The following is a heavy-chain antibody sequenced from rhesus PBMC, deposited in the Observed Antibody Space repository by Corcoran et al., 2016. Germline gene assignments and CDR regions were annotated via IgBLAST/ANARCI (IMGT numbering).Heavy chain of an antibody. J-gene: IGHJ4*01. CDR2: INPKTGGT. CDR1: GYTFPDYY. Sequence: QVQLVQSGAEVKKPGSSVKVSCKASGYTFPDYYMHWVRQAPGQGLEWMGEINPKTGGTNYAQKFQGRVTMTRDTSTSTAYMELSSLRSEDTAVYYCVATTVATFDYWGQGVLVTVSS. D-gene: IGHD4-29*01. V-gene: IGHV1-138*01. CDR3: VATTVATFDY.